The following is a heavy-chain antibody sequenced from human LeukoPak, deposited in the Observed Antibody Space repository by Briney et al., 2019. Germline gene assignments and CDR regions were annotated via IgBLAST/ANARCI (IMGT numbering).Heavy chain of an antibody. CDR1: GHSFITYQ. D-gene: IGHD6-19*01. J-gene: IGHJ4*02. Sequence: ASVKVSCKTSGHSFITYQMYWVRQAPGQALEWMGIIDPRGGDTNYAQRFQGRVTMTRDTSTSTVYMDLNSLTSEDTAIYYCAFRSYSSGWVDDYWGQGTLLTVSS. CDR3: AFRSYSSGWVDDY. CDR2: IDPRGGDT. V-gene: IGHV1-46*01.